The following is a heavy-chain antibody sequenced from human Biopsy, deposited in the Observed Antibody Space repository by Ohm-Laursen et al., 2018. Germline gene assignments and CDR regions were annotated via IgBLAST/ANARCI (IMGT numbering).Heavy chain of an antibody. V-gene: IGHV6-1*01. CDR2: TYYRTKWYN. Sequence: SETLSLTCAVSGDLVSSNDAAWNWIRQSPSRGLEWLGRTYYRTKWYNDYALFVKGRITISAETSKNQVSLQLTSVTPEDTAVYYCARETPTGMPFNWLDSWGQGALVTVSS. D-gene: IGHD1-1*01. CDR3: ARETPTGMPFNWLDS. CDR1: GDLVSSNDAA. J-gene: IGHJ5*01.